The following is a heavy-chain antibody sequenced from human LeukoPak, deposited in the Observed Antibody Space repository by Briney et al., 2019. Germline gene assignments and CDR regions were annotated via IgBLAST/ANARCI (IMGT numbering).Heavy chain of an antibody. D-gene: IGHD2-15*01. CDR1: GFTFSNAW. V-gene: IGHV3-15*01. CDR2: IKSKTDGGTT. J-gene: IGHJ4*02. Sequence: GGSLRLSCAASGFTFSNAWMSWVRQAPGKGLEWVGRIKSKTDGGTTDYAAPVKGRFTISRDDSKNTLYLQMNSLKTEDTAVYYCTTEDLYCSDGSCYLFDYWGQGTLVTVSS. CDR3: TTEDLYCSDGSCYLFDY.